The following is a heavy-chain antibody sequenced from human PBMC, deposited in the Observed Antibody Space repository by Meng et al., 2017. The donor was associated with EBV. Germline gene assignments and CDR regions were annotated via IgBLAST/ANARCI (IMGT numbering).Heavy chain of an antibody. J-gene: IGHJ4*02. CDR2: INVGVGYT. Sequence: VQLFVPGARVQTPGPSGNVSCKPSGYALTSYIVHWVRQAPGQRLEWMGCINVGVGYTKYTQNFQGRVTISSDTSATTDYMELSSLRAEDTAVYYCLRGPPVGVPGPGDYWGQGTLVTVSS. D-gene: IGHD2-21*01. V-gene: IGHV1-3*01. CDR3: LRGPPVGVPGPGDY. CDR1: GYALTSYI.